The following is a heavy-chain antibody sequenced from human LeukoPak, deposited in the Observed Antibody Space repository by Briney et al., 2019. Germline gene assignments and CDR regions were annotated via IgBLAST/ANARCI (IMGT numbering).Heavy chain of an antibody. CDR2: INPNSGGT. CDR1: GYTFTGYY. CDR3: ANAPFSGSYYRLTY. D-gene: IGHD1-26*01. V-gene: IGHV1-2*04. Sequence: GASVKVSCKASGYTFTGYYMHWVRQAPGQGLEWMGWINPNSGGTNYAQKFQGWVTMTRDTSISTAYMELSRLRSDDTAVYYCANAPFSGSYYRLTYWGQGTLVTVSS. J-gene: IGHJ4*02.